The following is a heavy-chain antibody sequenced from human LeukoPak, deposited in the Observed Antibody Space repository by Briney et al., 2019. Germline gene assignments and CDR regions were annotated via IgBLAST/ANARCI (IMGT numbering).Heavy chain of an antibody. CDR2: INPNSGGT. V-gene: IGHV1-2*02. CDR3: ARVGGATPYDAFDI. D-gene: IGHD1-26*01. CDR1: GYTFTGYY. Sequence: ASAKVSCKASGYTFTGYYMHWVRQAPGQGLEWMGWINPNSGGTNYAQKFQGRVTMTRDTSISTAYMELSRLRSDDTAVYYCARVGGATPYDAFDIWGQGTMVTVSS. J-gene: IGHJ3*02.